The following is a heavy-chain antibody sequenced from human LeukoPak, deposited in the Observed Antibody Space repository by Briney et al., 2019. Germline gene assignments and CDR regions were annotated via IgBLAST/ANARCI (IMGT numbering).Heavy chain of an antibody. J-gene: IGHJ6*03. CDR3: ARETWFGELSYYYYYMDV. V-gene: IGHV3-20*04. CDR2: INWNGGST. CDR1: GFTFDDYG. Sequence: GGSLRLSCAASGFTFDDYGMSWVRQAPGKGLEWVSGINWNGGSTGYADSVKGRFAISRDNAKNSLYLQMNSLRAEDTALYYCARETWFGELSYYYYYMDVWGKGTTVTVSS. D-gene: IGHD3-10*01.